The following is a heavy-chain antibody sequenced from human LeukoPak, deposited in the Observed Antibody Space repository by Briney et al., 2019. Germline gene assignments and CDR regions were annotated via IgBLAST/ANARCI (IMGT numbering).Heavy chain of an antibody. CDR2: IIPVFGTA. CDR3: ARNGRGGASDY. J-gene: IGHJ4*02. D-gene: IGHD3-10*02. V-gene: IGHV1-69*13. Sequence: SVKVSCKASGGTFSSYAISWVRQAPGQGLEWVGGIIPVFGTANYAQKFQGRVTITADESTNTAYMQLTSLRSEDTAVYYCARNGRGGASDYWGQGTLVIVSS. CDR1: GGTFSSYA.